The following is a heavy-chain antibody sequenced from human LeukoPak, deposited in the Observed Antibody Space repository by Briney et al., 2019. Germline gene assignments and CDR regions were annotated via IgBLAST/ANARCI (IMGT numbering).Heavy chain of an antibody. CDR1: GFTFSSYA. CDR2: ISYDGSNK. D-gene: IGHD4-17*01. Sequence: PGGSLRLSCAASGFTFSSYAMHWVRQAPGKGLEWVAVISYDGSNKYYADSVKGRFTISRDNSKNTLYRQMNSLRAEDTAVYYCARPRGIYGDFLVYWGQGTLVTVSS. V-gene: IGHV3-30-3*01. CDR3: ARPRGIYGDFLVY. J-gene: IGHJ4*02.